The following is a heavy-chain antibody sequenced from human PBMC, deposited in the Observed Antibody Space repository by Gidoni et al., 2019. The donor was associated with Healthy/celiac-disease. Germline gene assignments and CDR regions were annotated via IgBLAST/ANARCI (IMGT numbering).Heavy chain of an antibody. CDR1: GGTFSSYA. CDR2: IIPIFGTA. J-gene: IGHJ4*02. Sequence: QVQLVQSGAEVKKPGSSVKVSCKASGGTFSSYAISWVRQAPGQGLEWMGGIIPIFGTANYAQKFQGRVTITADQSTSTAYMELSSLRSEDTAVYYCARHAEYYYDSSGYYSHFDYWGQGTLVTVSS. V-gene: IGHV1-69*01. CDR3: ARHAEYYYDSSGYYSHFDY. D-gene: IGHD3-22*01.